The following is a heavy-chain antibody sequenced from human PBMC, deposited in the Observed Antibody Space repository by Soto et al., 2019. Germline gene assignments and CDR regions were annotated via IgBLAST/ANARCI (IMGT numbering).Heavy chain of an antibody. CDR2: IIPMFGTA. Sequence: QVQLVQSGAEVKKPESSVKVSCKAPGGTFSTYAISWVRQAPGQGLEWMGGIIPMFGTANYAQRFQDRVTITADASTNTVYMELSSLRSEDTAVYLCASGIQLWLRRINNGYSGWGQGTLVTVSS. CDR3: ASGIQLWLRRINNGYSG. V-gene: IGHV1-69*12. D-gene: IGHD5-18*01. CDR1: GGTFSTYA. J-gene: IGHJ4*02.